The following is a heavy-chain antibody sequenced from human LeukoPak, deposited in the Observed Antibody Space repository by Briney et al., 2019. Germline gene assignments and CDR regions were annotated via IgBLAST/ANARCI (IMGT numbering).Heavy chain of an antibody. V-gene: IGHV3-23*01. D-gene: IGHD5-18*01. CDR2: ISGSGGST. Sequence: GGSLRLSCAASGFTFSSYAMSWVRQAPGKGLEWVSAISGSGGSTYYADSVKGRFTISRDNSKNTLYLQMNSLRAEDTAVYYCARSERVPMVTDFFDYWGQGTLVTVSS. CDR3: ARSERVPMVTDFFDY. CDR1: GFTFSSYA. J-gene: IGHJ4*02.